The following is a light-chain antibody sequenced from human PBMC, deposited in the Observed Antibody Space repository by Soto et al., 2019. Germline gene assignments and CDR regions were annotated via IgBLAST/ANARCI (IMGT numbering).Light chain of an antibody. CDR1: QSNSTY. V-gene: IGKV1-39*01. CDR3: QQSYSTPLT. Sequence: DIKLTQAPSSLSASVGDRVTITCRASQSNSTYLNWYQQKPRKAPKLVIYSASSLQSGVPSRFSGSGSGTDFTLTIRSLQPEDFATYYCQQSYSTPLTFGGGTKVDIK. CDR2: SAS. J-gene: IGKJ4*01.